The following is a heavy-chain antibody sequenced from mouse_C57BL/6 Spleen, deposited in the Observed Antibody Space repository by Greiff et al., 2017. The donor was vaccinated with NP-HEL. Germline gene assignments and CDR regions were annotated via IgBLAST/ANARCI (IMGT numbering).Heavy chain of an antibody. CDR2: IYPGSGNT. CDR3: ASSTVVARAMDY. CDR1: GYTFTDYY. Sequence: QVQLQQSGAELVRPGASVKLSCKASGYTFTDYYINWVKQRPGQGLEWIARIYPGSGNTYYNEKFKGKATPTAEKSSSTAYMQLSSLTSEDSAVYFCASSTVVARAMDYWGQGTSVTVSS. J-gene: IGHJ4*01. D-gene: IGHD1-1*01. V-gene: IGHV1-76*01.